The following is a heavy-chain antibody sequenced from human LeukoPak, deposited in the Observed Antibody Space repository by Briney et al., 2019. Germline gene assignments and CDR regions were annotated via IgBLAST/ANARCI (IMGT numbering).Heavy chain of an antibody. CDR2: IYYSGST. CDR1: GGSIGSYY. Sequence: SETLSLTCTVSGGSIGSYYWSWIRQPPGKGLEWIGYIYYSGSTNYNPSLKSRVTISVDTSKNQFSLKLSSVTAADTAVYYCARVKTARLGLDYWGQGTLVTVSS. V-gene: IGHV4-59*01. J-gene: IGHJ4*02. D-gene: IGHD6-6*01. CDR3: ARVKTARLGLDY.